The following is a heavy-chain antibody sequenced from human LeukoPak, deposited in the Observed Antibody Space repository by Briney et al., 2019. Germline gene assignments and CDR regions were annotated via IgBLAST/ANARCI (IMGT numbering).Heavy chain of an antibody. J-gene: IGHJ4*02. CDR1: GFTFSNYA. D-gene: IGHD6-19*01. CDR2: ISGSGGST. Sequence: PGGSLRLSCAASGFTFSNYAMSWVRQAPGKGLEWVSHISGSGGSTYYADSVKGRFSISRDNSKNTLYLQINSLRAEDTAIYYCAKDRSGWYGELDYWGQGLLVTVSS. CDR3: AKDRSGWYGELDY. V-gene: IGHV3-23*01.